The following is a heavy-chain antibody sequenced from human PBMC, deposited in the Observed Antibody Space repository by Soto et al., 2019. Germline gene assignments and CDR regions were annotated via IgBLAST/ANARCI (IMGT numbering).Heavy chain of an antibody. CDR2: INSDGSST. Sequence: GGSLRLSCAASGFTFSSYWMHWVRQAPGKGLVWVSRINSDGSSTYYADSVKGRFTISRDNAKNTLFLQMNSLRAEDTAVYYCARDRRRITMVRGQAFDIWGRGTMVTVSS. D-gene: IGHD3-10*01. J-gene: IGHJ3*02. V-gene: IGHV3-74*01. CDR3: ARDRRRITMVRGQAFDI. CDR1: GFTFSSYW.